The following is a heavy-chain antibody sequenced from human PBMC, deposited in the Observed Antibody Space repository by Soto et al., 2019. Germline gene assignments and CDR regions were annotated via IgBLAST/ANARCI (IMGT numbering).Heavy chain of an antibody. CDR1: GYTFTSYD. CDR2: MNPNSGNT. J-gene: IGHJ6*03. V-gene: IGHV1-8*01. D-gene: IGHD3-10*01. CDR3: ARGRRGSGSYSPYYYYMDV. Sequence: ASVKVSCKASGYTFTSYDINWVRQATGQGLEWMGWMNPNSGNTGYAQKFQGRVTMTRNTSISTAYMELSSLRSEDTAVYYCARGRRGSGSYSPYYYYMDVWGKGTTVTVSS.